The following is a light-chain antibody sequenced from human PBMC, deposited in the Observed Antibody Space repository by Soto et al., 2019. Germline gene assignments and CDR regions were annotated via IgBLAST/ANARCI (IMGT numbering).Light chain of an antibody. V-gene: IGKV1-9*01. J-gene: IGKJ4*01. CDR3: QQLNSYPALT. CDR2: AAS. Sequence: DIQMTQSPSALSASVGDRATITCRASQSISSWLAWYQQKPGKAPKLLIYAASTLQSGVPSRFSGSGSGTEFTLTISSLQPEDFATYYCQQLNSYPALTFGGGTKVDIK. CDR1: QSISSW.